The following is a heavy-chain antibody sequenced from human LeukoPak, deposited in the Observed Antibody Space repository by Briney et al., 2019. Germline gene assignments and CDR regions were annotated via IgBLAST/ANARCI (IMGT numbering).Heavy chain of an antibody. CDR3: ARRIYSGTVRHLLYSFMDV. CDR1: GASISSSS. D-gene: IGHD2-21*01. J-gene: IGHJ6*03. V-gene: IGHV4-59*08. CDR2: ISNNGKT. Sequence: SETLSLTCTVSGASISSSSWTWIRQSPGKGLESLVFISNNGKTKYKSSFEGRVSMSLDTSKSQFSLTLSSVTAADTAVYFCARRIYSGTVRHLLYSFMDVWGKGTTVIVS.